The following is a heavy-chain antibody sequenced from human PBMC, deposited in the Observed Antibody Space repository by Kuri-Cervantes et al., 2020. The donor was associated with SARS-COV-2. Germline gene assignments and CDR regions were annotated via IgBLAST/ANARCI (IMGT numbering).Heavy chain of an antibody. CDR3: ARSIIAVAGFGGRDY. Sequence: SCAASGFTVSSNYMIWVRQAPGKGLEWVSVIYSGGSTYYADSVKGRFTISRDNSKNTLYLQMNSLRAEDTAVYYCARSIIAVAGFGGRDYWGKGTLVTVSS. V-gene: IGHV3-53*01. CDR1: GFTVSSNY. CDR2: IYSGGST. J-gene: IGHJ4*02. D-gene: IGHD6-19*01.